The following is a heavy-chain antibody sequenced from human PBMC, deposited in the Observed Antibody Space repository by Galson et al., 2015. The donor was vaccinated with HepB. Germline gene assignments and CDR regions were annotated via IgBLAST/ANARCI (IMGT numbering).Heavy chain of an antibody. Sequence: SLRLSCAASGFTFSSSALSWVRQAPGKGLEWVSAISARGESTYYADSVKGRFTISRDNSKNTLYLQMNSLRAEDTAVYYCAKGTDFWSGYTIDYWGQGTLVTVSS. V-gene: IGHV3-23*01. CDR3: AKGTDFWSGYTIDY. CDR2: ISARGEST. D-gene: IGHD3-3*01. CDR1: GFTFSSSA. J-gene: IGHJ4*02.